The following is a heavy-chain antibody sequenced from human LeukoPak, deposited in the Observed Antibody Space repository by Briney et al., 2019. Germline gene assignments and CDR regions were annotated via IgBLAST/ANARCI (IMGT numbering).Heavy chain of an antibody. J-gene: IGHJ4*02. Sequence: PGGSLRLSCAASGFTFSSYGMHWVRQAPGKGLEWVAVIWYDGSNKYYADSVKGRFTISRDNSKNTPYLQMNSLRAEDTAVYYCARSLPYSSWYLLSHYWGQGTLVTVSS. V-gene: IGHV3-33*01. CDR3: ARSLPYSSWYLLSHY. D-gene: IGHD6-13*01. CDR2: IWYDGSNK. CDR1: GFTFSSYG.